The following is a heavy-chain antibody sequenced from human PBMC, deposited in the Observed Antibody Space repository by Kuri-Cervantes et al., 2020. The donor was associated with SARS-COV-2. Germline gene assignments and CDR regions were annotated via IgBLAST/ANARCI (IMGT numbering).Heavy chain of an antibody. Sequence: ESLKISCAVYGGSFSGYYWSWIRQPPGKGLEWIGYIYYSGSTNYNPSFKSRVTISVDTSKNQFSLKLSSVTAADTAVYYCARKLTNWGSGGSAYDAFDIWGQGTMVTVSS. V-gene: IGHV4-59*12. CDR2: IYYSGST. CDR3: ARKLTNWGSGGSAYDAFDI. CDR1: GGSFSGYY. D-gene: IGHD7-27*01. J-gene: IGHJ3*02.